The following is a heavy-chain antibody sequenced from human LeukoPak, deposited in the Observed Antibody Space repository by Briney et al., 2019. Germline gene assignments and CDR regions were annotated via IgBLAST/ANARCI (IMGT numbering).Heavy chain of an antibody. CDR2: ISYDGSYK. D-gene: IGHD3-22*01. Sequence: GGSLRLSCAASGFTFSSYAMHWVRQAPGKGLECVAVISYDGSYKHYADSEKGRFTISRDNSKNTLYLQMNSLRAEDTALYYCAKTSSGYYPIFDYWGQGTLVTVSS. V-gene: IGHV3-30*04. CDR1: GFTFSSYA. CDR3: AKTSSGYYPIFDY. J-gene: IGHJ4*02.